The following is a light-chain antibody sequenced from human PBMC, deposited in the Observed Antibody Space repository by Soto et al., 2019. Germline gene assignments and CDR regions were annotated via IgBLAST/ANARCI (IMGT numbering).Light chain of an antibody. CDR1: QSVASSY. CDR2: SAS. V-gene: IGKV3-20*01. Sequence: EVVLTQSPGTLSLSPGERVTLSCRASQSVASSYLAWYQQKPGRAPRPLFYSASSRATGIPDRFSGSGSGTDFTLTISRLEPEDFAVYYCHHFGSLPETFGQGTKVDIK. CDR3: HHFGSLPET. J-gene: IGKJ1*01.